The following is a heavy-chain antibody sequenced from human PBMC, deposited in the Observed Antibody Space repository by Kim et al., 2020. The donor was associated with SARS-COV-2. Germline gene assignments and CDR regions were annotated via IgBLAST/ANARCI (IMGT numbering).Heavy chain of an antibody. CDR1: GFTFSSYG. V-gene: IGHV3-33*01. CDR3: VRDPGEDGIDYYDSSGYYY. CDR2: IWYDGSNK. Sequence: GGSLRLSCAASGFTFSSYGMHWVRQAPGKGLEWVAVIWYDGSNKYYADSVKGRFTISRDNSKNTLYLQMNSLRAEDTAVYYCVRDPGEDGIDYYDSSGYYYWGQGTLVTVSS. D-gene: IGHD3-22*01. J-gene: IGHJ4*02.